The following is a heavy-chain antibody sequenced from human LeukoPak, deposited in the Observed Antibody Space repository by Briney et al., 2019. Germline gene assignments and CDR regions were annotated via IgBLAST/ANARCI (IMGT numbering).Heavy chain of an antibody. CDR3: ARERWSLYSNDYYYYGLDV. D-gene: IGHD3-3*01. Sequence: QSGGSLRLSCAASGFTFSSYAMSWVRQAPGKGLEWVAHIKQDGSEKNYVDSVKGRFTISRDNAKNSLYLQMNSLRAEDTAVYYCARERWSLYSNDYYYYGLDVWGQGTTVTVSS. V-gene: IGHV3-7*01. CDR2: IKQDGSEK. J-gene: IGHJ6*02. CDR1: GFTFSSYA.